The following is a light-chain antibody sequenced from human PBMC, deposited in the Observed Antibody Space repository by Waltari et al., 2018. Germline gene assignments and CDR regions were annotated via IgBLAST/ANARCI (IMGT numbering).Light chain of an antibody. Sequence: QLLLTQSPSASASLGASVKLTCTVSSGHSNYAIAWHQQQPQKGPRYLMKVNSDGSHIKGDGIPDRFSGSSSGAERYLSISSLQAEDEADYYCQTGGFGIWVFGGGTTLTVL. J-gene: IGLJ3*02. V-gene: IGLV4-69*01. CDR1: SGHSNYA. CDR2: VNSDGSH. CDR3: QTGGFGIWV.